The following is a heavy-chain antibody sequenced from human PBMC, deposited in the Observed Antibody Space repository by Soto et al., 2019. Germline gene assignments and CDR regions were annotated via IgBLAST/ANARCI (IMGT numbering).Heavy chain of an antibody. Sequence: EVRLLESGGGLVEPGGSLRLSCAASGFTFSTYAMSWVRQAPGKGLEWVSVIGEGGFSTQYAASVKGRFTISRDNSKNTLYLQMNSLRAEDTALYYCAKDSSSWYYFDYWGQGTLVTVSS. CDR3: AKDSSSWYYFDY. D-gene: IGHD6-13*01. CDR1: GFTFSTYA. V-gene: IGHV3-23*01. J-gene: IGHJ4*02. CDR2: IGEGGFST.